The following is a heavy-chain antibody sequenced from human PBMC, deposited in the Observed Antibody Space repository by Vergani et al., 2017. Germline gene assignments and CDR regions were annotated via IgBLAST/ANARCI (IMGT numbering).Heavy chain of an antibody. CDR2: INDDGYST. CDR3: ARGRAVDY. D-gene: IGHD6-19*01. CDR1: GFTFSSFW. J-gene: IGHJ4*02. V-gene: IGHV3-74*01. Sequence: EVQLVESGGGFVQPGGSLRLSCAASGFTFSSFWMHWVRQAPGKGLVWVSRINDDGYSTTYADSVKGRFTIARDNAKNTLYLQMNSLRAEDTAIYYCARGRAVDYWGQGTLVTVSS.